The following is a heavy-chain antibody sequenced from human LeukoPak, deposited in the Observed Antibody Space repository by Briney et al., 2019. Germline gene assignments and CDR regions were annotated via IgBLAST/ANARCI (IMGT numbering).Heavy chain of an antibody. J-gene: IGHJ4*02. D-gene: IGHD1-26*01. CDR2: MNPNSGNT. CDR3: ATVVGGSSTWYFDY. CDR1: GYTFTNHD. V-gene: IGHV1-8*01. Sequence: ASVKVSCKASGYTFTNHDINWVRQATGQGLEWVGWMNPNSGNTGYAQKFQGRVTMTEDTSTDTAYMELSSLRSEDTAMYYCATVVGGSSTWYFDYWGQGTLVTVSS.